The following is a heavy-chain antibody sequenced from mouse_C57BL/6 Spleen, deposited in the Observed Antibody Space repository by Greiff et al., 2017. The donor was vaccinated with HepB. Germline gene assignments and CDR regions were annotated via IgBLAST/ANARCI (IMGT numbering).Heavy chain of an antibody. D-gene: IGHD2-4*01. J-gene: IGHJ1*03. CDR1: GYTFTDYY. CDR3: ARLDYESRYFDV. V-gene: IGHV1-19*01. Sequence: VQLQQSGPVLVKPGASVKMSCKASGYTFTDYYMNWVKQSHGKSLEWIGVINPYNGGTSYNQKFKGKATLTVDKSSSTAYMELNSLTSEDSAVYYCARLDYESRYFDVWGTGTTVTVSS. CDR2: INPYNGGT.